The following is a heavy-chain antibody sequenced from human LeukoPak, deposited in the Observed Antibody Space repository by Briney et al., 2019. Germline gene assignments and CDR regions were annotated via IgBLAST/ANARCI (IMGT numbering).Heavy chain of an antibody. Sequence: SGGSLRLSCAASGFTFSSHAMRWVRQAPGKGLEWVAGISGSAGRTVYADSVKGRLTISRENSKKTVNMEMNSLRAEDTAVYYCAKDLLSGSGSFSWGVFDYWGQGTLVTVSA. V-gene: IGHV3-23*01. CDR2: ISGSAGRT. CDR3: AKDLLSGSGSFSWGVFDY. CDR1: GFTFSSHA. J-gene: IGHJ4*02. D-gene: IGHD3-10*01.